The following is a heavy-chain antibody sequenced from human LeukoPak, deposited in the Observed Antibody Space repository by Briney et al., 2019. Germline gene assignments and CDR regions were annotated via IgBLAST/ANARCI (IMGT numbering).Heavy chain of an antibody. CDR1: GFTFCDYA. J-gene: IGHJ6*03. CDR3: TRDQRITMIVGYYYYYMDV. V-gene: IGHV3-49*03. CDR2: IGSKAYGGTL. Sequence: PGGSLRLSCTASGFTFCDYAMSWFRQAPGKGLEWVGFIGSKAYGGTLEYAASVRGRFTISRDESKMIAYLQMNSLKTEDTAVYYCTRDQRITMIVGYYYYYMDVWGKGTTVTVSS. D-gene: IGHD3-22*01.